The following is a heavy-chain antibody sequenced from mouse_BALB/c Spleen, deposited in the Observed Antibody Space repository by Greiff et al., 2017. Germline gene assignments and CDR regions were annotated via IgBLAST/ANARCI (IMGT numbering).Heavy chain of an antibody. CDR1: GFSLTSYG. J-gene: IGHJ3*01. CDR3: ARNLYDYDVAWFAY. CDR2: IWSGGST. D-gene: IGHD2-4*01. V-gene: IGHV2-2*02. Sequence: VQVVESGPGLVQPSQSLSITCTVSGFSLTSYGVHWVRQSPGKGLEWLGVIWSGGSTDYNAAFISRLSISKDNSKSQVFFKMNSLQANDTAIYYCARNLYDYDVAWFAYWGQGTLVTVSA.